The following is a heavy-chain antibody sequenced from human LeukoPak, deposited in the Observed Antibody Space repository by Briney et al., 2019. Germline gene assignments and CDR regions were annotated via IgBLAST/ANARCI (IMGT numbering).Heavy chain of an antibody. CDR3: ARVSGGLRSGFDY. J-gene: IGHJ4*02. V-gene: IGHV3-33*01. CDR1: GFTFSSYG. D-gene: IGHD2-15*01. Sequence: PGRSLRLSCGASGFTFSSYGMHWVRQAPGKGLEWVAVIWYDGSNKYYADSVKGRFTIPRDNSKNTLYLQMNSLRAEDTAVYYCARVSGGLRSGFDYWGQGTLVTVSS. CDR2: IWYDGSNK.